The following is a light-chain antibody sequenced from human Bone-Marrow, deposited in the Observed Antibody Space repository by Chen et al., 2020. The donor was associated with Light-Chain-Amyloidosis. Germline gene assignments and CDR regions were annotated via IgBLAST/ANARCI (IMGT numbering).Light chain of an antibody. CDR3: SSYTITNPLV. V-gene: IGLV2-14*01. Sequence: QPALTQPASVSGSPGQSITISCTGTSSDVGGDNHVSWYQQHPDKAPKLMIYEVTNRPSWVPDRFSGSKSDNTASLTISGLQTEDEADYFCSSYTITNPLVFGSGTRVTVL. J-gene: IGLJ1*01. CDR1: SSDVGGDNH. CDR2: EVT.